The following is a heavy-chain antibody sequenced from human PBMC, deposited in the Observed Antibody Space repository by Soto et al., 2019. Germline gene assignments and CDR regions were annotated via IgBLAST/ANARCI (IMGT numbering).Heavy chain of an antibody. CDR3: ARGQFLEDSSGYRPFDY. J-gene: IGHJ4*02. Sequence: GASVNVSCKASGYTFTSYAMHWVRQAPGQRLEWMGWINAGNGNTKYSQKFQGRVTITRDTSASTAYMELSSLRSEDTAVYYCARGQFLEDSSGYRPFDYWGQGTLVTVSS. V-gene: IGHV1-3*01. CDR1: GYTFTSYA. D-gene: IGHD3-22*01. CDR2: INAGNGNT.